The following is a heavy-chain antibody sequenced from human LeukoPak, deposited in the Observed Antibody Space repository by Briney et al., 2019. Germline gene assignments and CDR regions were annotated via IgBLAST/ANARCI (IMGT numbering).Heavy chain of an antibody. V-gene: IGHV3-23*01. CDR1: GFTFSNYA. CDR3: AREDTVTTWPYYYYYGMDV. CDR2: ITASGDST. D-gene: IGHD4-11*01. J-gene: IGHJ6*02. Sequence: GGSLRLSCAASGFTFSNYAMSWVRQAPGKGLEWVSAITASGDSTFYADSVKGRFTISRDNAKNSLYLQMNSLRAEDTAVYYCAREDTVTTWPYYYYYGMDVWGQGTTVTVSS.